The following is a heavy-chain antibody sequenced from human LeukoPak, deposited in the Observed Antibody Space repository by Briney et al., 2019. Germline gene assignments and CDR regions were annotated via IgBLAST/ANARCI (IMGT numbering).Heavy chain of an antibody. CDR1: GGSISSYY. D-gene: IGHD3-16*02. CDR3: ARVRTNAMGGTFGGVIVTGPFDY. Sequence: SETLSLTCTVSGGSISSYYWSWIRQPPGKGLEWIGYTYHSGSTYYNPSLKSRVTISVDRSKNQFSLKLSSVTAADTAVYYCARVRTNAMGGTFGGVIVTGPFDYWGQGTLVTVSS. CDR2: TYHSGST. V-gene: IGHV4-59*12. J-gene: IGHJ4*02.